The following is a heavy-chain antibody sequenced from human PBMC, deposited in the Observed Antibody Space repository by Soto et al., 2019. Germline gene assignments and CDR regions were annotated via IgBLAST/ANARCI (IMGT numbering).Heavy chain of an antibody. V-gene: IGHV4-59*01. Sequence: QVQLQESGPGLVKPSETLSLTCTVSGGSISSYYWNWIRQPPGKGLEWIENTYYSGSTNYNPSLKSRVTISLDTSKNQVSLKLSSVTAADTAVYYSARRSGTYYYYQGMDVW. CDR2: TYYSGST. CDR1: GGSISSYY. J-gene: IGHJ6*01. CDR3: ARRSGTYYYYQGMDV. D-gene: IGHD1-1*01.